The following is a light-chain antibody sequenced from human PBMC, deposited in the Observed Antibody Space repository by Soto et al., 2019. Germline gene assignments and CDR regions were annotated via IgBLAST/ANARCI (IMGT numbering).Light chain of an antibody. J-gene: IGKJ4*01. CDR2: DAT. Sequence: DIQMTQSPSTLSASVGDRVTITCRASQSISSWLAWYQQKPGKAPKLLIYDATILESGVPSRFSGSGSGTEFTLTIRSLQPDDFATYYCQQYNIAFGGGTKVEMK. CDR1: QSISSW. CDR3: QQYNIA. V-gene: IGKV1-5*01.